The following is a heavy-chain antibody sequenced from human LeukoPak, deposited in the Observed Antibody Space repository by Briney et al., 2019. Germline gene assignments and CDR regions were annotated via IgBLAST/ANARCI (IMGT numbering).Heavy chain of an antibody. CDR1: SGSVSSGSYY. CDR2: IYYSGST. V-gene: IGHV4-31*03. D-gene: IGHD1-26*01. Sequence: SETLSLTCTVSSGSVSSGSYYWSWIRQHPGKGLEWIGYIYYSGSTYYNPSLKSRVTISVDTSKNQFSLKLSSVTAADTAVYYCARVRLGRWPFDYWGQGTLVTVSS. CDR3: ARVRLGRWPFDY. J-gene: IGHJ4*02.